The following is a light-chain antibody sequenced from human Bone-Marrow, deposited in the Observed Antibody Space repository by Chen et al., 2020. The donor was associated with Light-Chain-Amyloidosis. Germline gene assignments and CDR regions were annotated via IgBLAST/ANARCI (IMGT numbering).Light chain of an antibody. CDR3: AAWDDSRKAWV. CDR1: SPYIGTNT. V-gene: IGLV1-44*01. J-gene: IGLJ3*02. CDR2: TTN. Sequence: QSVLTPPPSASGTPGQRVPISRSGSSPYIGTNTVHWYQQPPGTAPKLLIYTTNQRPSGVPDRFSGSKSGTSAYLAISGLQSEDEAAYYCAAWDDSRKAWVLGGGTKLTVL.